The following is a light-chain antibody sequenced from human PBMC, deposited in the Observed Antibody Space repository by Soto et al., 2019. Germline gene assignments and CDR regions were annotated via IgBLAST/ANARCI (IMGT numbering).Light chain of an antibody. CDR2: AAS. J-gene: IGKJ1*01. V-gene: IGKV1-39*01. CDR1: QSISSY. Sequence: DIQMTQSPSSLSASVGDRVTITCRASQSISSYLNCYQQKPGKAPKLLIYAASSLQSGVPSRFSGSGSGTDFTLTISSLRPEDFTTYCRQKSYRTLCTIGHGTKFDSK. CDR3: QKSYRTLCT.